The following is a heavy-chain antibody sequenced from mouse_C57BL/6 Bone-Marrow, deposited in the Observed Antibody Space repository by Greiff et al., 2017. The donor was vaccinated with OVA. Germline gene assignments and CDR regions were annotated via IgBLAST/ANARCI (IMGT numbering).Heavy chain of an antibody. D-gene: IGHD1-2*01. CDR1: GYTFTDYY. V-gene: IGHV1-26*01. J-gene: IGHJ3*01. Sequence: EVQLQLSGPELVKPGASVKISCKASGYTFTDYYMNWVKQSHGKSLEWIGDINPNNGGTSYNQKFKGKATLTVDKSSSTAYMELRSLTSEDSAVYYCATIRRFAYWGQGTLVTVSA. CDR2: INPNNGGT. CDR3: ATIRRFAY.